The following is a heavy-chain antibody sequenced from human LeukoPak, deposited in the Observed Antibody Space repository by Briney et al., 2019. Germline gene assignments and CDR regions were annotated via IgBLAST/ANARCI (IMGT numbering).Heavy chain of an antibody. CDR1: GGSFSAYH. J-gene: IGHJ4*02. CDR2: INHSRST. Sequence: SETLSLTCAVYGGSFSAYHWSWIRQPPGKGLEWIGEINHSRSTNYNPSLKSRVTISVDTSKNQFSLKLSPVTAADTAVYCCARHLSDDSSGKYYFDYWGQGTLVTVSS. D-gene: IGHD3-22*01. CDR3: ARHLSDDSSGKYYFDY. V-gene: IGHV4-34*01.